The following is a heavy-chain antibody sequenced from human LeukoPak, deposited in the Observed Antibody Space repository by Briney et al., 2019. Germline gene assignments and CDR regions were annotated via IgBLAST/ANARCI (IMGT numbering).Heavy chain of an antibody. CDR1: GFTFSSYS. CDR2: ISSSSSYI. CDR3: AREPYDSSGYYFDY. J-gene: IGHJ4*02. D-gene: IGHD3-22*01. Sequence: PGGSLRLSCAASGFTFSSYSMNWVRQAPGKGLEWVSSISSSSSYIYYADSVKGRFTISRDNAENSLYLQMNSLRAEDTAVYYCAREPYDSSGYYFDYWGQGTLVTVSS. V-gene: IGHV3-21*01.